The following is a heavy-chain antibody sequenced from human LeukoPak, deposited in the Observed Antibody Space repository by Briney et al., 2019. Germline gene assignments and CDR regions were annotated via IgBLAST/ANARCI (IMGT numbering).Heavy chain of an antibody. CDR1: GFTFSGSA. J-gene: IGHJ3*02. Sequence: GGSLRLSCAASGFTFSGSAMHWVRQAPGKGLEWVAFIRYDGSNKYYADSVKGRFTISRDNSKNTLYLQMNSLRAEDTAVYYCAKDRITIFGVVIADAFDIWGQGTMVTVSS. D-gene: IGHD3-3*01. CDR2: IRYDGSNK. V-gene: IGHV3-30*02. CDR3: AKDRITIFGVVIADAFDI.